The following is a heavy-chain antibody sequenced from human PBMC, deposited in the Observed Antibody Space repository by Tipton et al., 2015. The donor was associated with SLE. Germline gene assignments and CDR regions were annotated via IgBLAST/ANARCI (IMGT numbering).Heavy chain of an antibody. CDR1: GASLTIYSFNGNY. V-gene: IGHV4-4*09. CDR3: ARNPGY. D-gene: IGHD1-14*01. Sequence: TLSLTCAVYGASLTIYSFNGNYWTWIRQSPGKGLEWLGRIHTSGNTHYNPSLSSRLTISVDTSRNQFSLRLTSVTAADTAVYYCARNPGYWGRGTLVTVSS. J-gene: IGHJ4*02. CDR2: IHTSGNT.